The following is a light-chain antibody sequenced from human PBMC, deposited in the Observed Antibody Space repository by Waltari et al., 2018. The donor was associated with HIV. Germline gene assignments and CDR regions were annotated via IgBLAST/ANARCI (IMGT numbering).Light chain of an antibody. J-gene: IGLJ2*01. Sequence: QSVLTQSPSASGTPGQRVIISCSGSSSNIGSNSVNWYQQLPGTAPKLLIYSNNERPSGVPGRFSGSKSGTSASLAISGLQSEDEADYHCAAWDDSLNGPVFGGGTKLTVL. CDR1: SSNIGSNS. CDR3: AAWDDSLNGPV. CDR2: SNN. V-gene: IGLV1-44*01.